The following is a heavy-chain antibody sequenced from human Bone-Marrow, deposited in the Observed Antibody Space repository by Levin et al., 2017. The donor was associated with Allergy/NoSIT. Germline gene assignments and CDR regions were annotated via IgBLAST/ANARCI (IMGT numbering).Heavy chain of an antibody. V-gene: IGHV4-39*01. J-gene: IGHJ4*02. Sequence: NPSETLSLTCSVSGDSIRNPNYYWGWIRQPPGKGLEWLGIIFYSGTTYYKSSFKRRITISEDSSKNQFSLRLRSVTAADTAVYYCARAYFYGLGSYLFYFDSWGQGSLVTVSS. CDR1: GDSIRNPNYY. CDR3: ARAYFYGLGSYLFYFDS. CDR2: IFYSGTT. D-gene: IGHD3-10*01.